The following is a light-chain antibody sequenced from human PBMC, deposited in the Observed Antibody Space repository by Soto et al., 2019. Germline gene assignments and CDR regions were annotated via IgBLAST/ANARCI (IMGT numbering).Light chain of an antibody. J-gene: IGKJ5*01. Sequence: DIQMTQSPASLSVAVGGRVTITCRASQSINNYLNWYQQKPGQAPKLLIRSASTLQRGVPSRFSGSGSRTEFTLTINNLQSDDFATYYCQQSLSMPLTFGHGTRLDIK. CDR1: QSINNY. V-gene: IGKV1-39*01. CDR3: QQSLSMPLT. CDR2: SAS.